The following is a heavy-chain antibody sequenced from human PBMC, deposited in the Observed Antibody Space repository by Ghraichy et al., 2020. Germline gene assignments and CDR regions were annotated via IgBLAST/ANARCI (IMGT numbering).Heavy chain of an antibody. CDR2: ISSSGSTI. Sequence: GGSLRLSCAASGFTFSSYEMNWVRQAPGKGLEWVSYISSSGSTIYYADSVKGRFTISRDNAKNSLYLQMNSLRAEDTAVYYCASTPYSYGDPDYWGQGTLVTVSS. CDR1: GFTFSSYE. J-gene: IGHJ4*02. D-gene: IGHD4-17*01. CDR3: ASTPYSYGDPDY. V-gene: IGHV3-48*03.